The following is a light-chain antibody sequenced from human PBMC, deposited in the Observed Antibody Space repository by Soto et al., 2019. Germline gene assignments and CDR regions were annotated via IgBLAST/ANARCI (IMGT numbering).Light chain of an antibody. CDR3: QQYGSSPTT. V-gene: IGKV3-20*01. J-gene: IGKJ1*01. CDR2: GAS. Sequence: EIVWTQSPGTLSLSPGERATLSCRASQSVFNNHIGWYQQKPGQAPRRLIFGASFRATGIPDRFSGSGSGTDFTLTISRLEPEDFAVYYCQQYGSSPTTFGQGTKVDIK. CDR1: QSVFNNH.